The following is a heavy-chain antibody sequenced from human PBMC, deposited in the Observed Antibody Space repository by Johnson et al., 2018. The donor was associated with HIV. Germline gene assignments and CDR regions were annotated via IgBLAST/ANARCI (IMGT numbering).Heavy chain of an antibody. D-gene: IGHD4-17*01. CDR3: AKDHDYGDAFDI. J-gene: IGHJ3*02. Sequence: VQLVESGGGVVQPGRSLRLSCAASGFTFSSYAMHWVRQAPGTGLEWVAVLSYDGSNKYYADSVKGRFTISRDNSKNTLFLQMNSLRAEDTAVYYCAKDHDYGDAFDIWGQGTMVTVSS. V-gene: IGHV3-30*04. CDR1: GFTFSSYA. CDR2: LSYDGSNK.